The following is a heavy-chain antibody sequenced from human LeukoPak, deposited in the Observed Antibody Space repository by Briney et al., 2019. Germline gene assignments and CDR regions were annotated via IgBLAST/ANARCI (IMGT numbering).Heavy chain of an antibody. V-gene: IGHV1-24*01. CDR3: ATGEIGYCSSTSCRTFDY. Sequence: HVASVKVSCKVSGYTLTELSMHWVRQAPGKGLEWMGGFDPEDGETIYAQKFQGRVTMTEDTSTDTAYMELSSLRSEDTAVYYCATGEIGYCSSTSCRTFDYWGQGTLVTVSS. J-gene: IGHJ4*02. D-gene: IGHD2-2*01. CDR2: FDPEDGET. CDR1: GYTLTELS.